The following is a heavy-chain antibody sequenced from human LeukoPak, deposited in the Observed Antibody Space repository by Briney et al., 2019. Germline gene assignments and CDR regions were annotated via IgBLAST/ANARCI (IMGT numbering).Heavy chain of an antibody. CDR2: ISSSSNYI. V-gene: IGHV3-21*04. D-gene: IGHD2-15*01. CDR1: GFTFSSYR. Sequence: GGSLRLSCAASGFTFSSYRMNWVRQAPGKGLEWVSSISSSSNYIYYADSVKGRFTISRDNSKNTLYLQMNSLRAEDTAVYYCAKEGFYCSGGSCYSFYYYMDVWGKGTTVTVSS. J-gene: IGHJ6*03. CDR3: AKEGFYCSGGSCYSFYYYMDV.